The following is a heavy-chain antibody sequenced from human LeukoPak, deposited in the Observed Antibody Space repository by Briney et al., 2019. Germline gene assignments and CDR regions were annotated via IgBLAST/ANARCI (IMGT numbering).Heavy chain of an antibody. CDR2: IYHSGST. CDR3: ARDRGPTGCDFDY. J-gene: IGHJ4*02. Sequence: SGTLSLTCAVSGGSISSGNWWSWVRQPPGKGLEWIGEIYHSGSTNYNPSLKSRVTISVDKSKNQFSLKLNSVTAAGTAVYYCARDRGPTGCDFDYWGQGTLVAVSS. V-gene: IGHV4-4*02. D-gene: IGHD1-14*01. CDR1: GGSISSGNW.